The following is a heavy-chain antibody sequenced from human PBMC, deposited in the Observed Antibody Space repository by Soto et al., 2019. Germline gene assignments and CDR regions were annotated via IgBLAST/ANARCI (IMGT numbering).Heavy chain of an antibody. D-gene: IGHD3-10*01. CDR2: INRSGST. CDR1: GGSFSGYY. CDR3: ARVQSITMVRGVRWFDP. Sequence: PSETLSLTCAVYGGSFSGYYWSWIRQPPGKGLEWIGEINRSGSTNYNPSLKSRVTISVDTSKNQFSLKLSSVTAADTAVYYCARVQSITMVRGVRWFDPWGQGTLVTVSS. J-gene: IGHJ5*02. V-gene: IGHV4-34*01.